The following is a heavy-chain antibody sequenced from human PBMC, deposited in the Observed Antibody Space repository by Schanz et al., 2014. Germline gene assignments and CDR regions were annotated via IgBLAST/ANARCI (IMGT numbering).Heavy chain of an antibody. J-gene: IGHJ5*02. CDR1: GYTFTTYA. CDR2: ISVYTGNT. D-gene: IGHD3-9*01. Sequence: QVQLVQSGAEVKKPGASVRVSCKAPGYTFTTYAMSWVRQAPGQGLEWVGWISVYTGNTKYGQKVQGRVTMTADTSTNTAYMELRSLRSDDTAVYYCAKAEYDILTNSYSRLDPWGQGTLVTVSS. CDR3: AKAEYDILTNSYSRLDP. V-gene: IGHV1-18*01.